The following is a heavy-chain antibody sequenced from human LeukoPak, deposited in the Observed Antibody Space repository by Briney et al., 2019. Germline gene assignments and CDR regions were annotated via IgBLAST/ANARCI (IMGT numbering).Heavy chain of an antibody. D-gene: IGHD2-2*01. CDR1: GGSVSSGSYY. CDR2: IYYSGST. V-gene: IGHV4-61*01. J-gene: IGHJ4*02. Sequence: SETLSLTCTVSGGSVSSGSYYWSWIRQPPGKGLEWIGYIYYSGSTNYNPSLKSRVTISVDTSKNQFSLKLSSVTAADTAVYYCASRPTIVVVPAAYDYWGQGTLVTVSS. CDR3: ASRPTIVVVPAAYDY.